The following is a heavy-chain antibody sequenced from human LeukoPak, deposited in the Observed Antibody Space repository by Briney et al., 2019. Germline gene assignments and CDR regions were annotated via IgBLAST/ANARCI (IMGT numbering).Heavy chain of an antibody. V-gene: IGHV3-21*01. CDR1: GFTFSSYS. CDR3: ARDSRRILPSD. D-gene: IGHD2-15*01. Sequence: GGSLRLSCAAPGFTFSSYSMNWVRQAPGKGLEWVSSISSSSSYIYYADSVKGRFTISRDNAKNSLYLQMNSLRAEDTAVYYCARDSRRILPSDWGQGTLVTVSS. J-gene: IGHJ4*02. CDR2: ISSSSSYI.